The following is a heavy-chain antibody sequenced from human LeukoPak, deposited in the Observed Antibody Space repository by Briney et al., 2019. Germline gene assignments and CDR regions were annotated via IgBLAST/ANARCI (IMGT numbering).Heavy chain of an antibody. J-gene: IGHJ5*02. CDR3: ASQGPAAMPHNWFDP. Sequence: SVKVSCKASGGTFSSYAISWVRQAPGQGLEWMGGIIPIFGTANYAQKFQGRVTITADESTSTAYMELSSLRSEDTAVYHCASQGPAAMPHNWFDPWGQGTLVTVSS. D-gene: IGHD2-2*01. CDR2: IIPIFGTA. CDR1: GGTFSSYA. V-gene: IGHV1-69*01.